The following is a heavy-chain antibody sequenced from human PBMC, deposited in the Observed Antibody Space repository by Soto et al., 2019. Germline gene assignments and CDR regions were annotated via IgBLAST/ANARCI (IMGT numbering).Heavy chain of an antibody. D-gene: IGHD3-3*01. Sequence: EVQLVESGGDLVQPGGSLRLSCAASGFTFGDHAMHWVRQVPGRGLEWVSGISWDSGTIDYGDSVKGRFTISRDNAKNSLYLQMESLKPEEPAFFFFAKEKGGVWIGPRRGSYAYFGMDVWGQGTTVTVSS. V-gene: IGHV3-9*01. CDR1: GFTFGDHA. CDR3: AKEKGGVWIGPRRGSYAYFGMDV. CDR2: ISWDSGTI. J-gene: IGHJ6*02.